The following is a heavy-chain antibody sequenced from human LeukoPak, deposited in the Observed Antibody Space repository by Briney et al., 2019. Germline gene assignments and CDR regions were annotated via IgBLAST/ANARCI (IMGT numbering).Heavy chain of an antibody. CDR2: MNPNSGNT. Sequence: ASVKVSCKASGYTFTGYYMHWVRQATGQGLEWMGWMNPNSGNTGYAQKFQGRVTMTRNTSISTAYMELSSLRSEDTAVYYCAIRAAYDSSGYYPTWGQGTLVTVSS. V-gene: IGHV1-8*02. CDR3: AIRAAYDSSGYYPT. J-gene: IGHJ5*02. D-gene: IGHD3-22*01. CDR1: GYTFTGYY.